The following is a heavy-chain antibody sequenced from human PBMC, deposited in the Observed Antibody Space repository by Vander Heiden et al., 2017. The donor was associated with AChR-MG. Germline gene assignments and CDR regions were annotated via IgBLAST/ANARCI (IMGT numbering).Heavy chain of an antibody. Sequence: VQLVQSGAEVKKPGSSVQVSCKASGGTFSSYAISCVRQAPGQGLEGMGGIIPIFGTANYAKKFQGRVTITADESTSTAYMELSSLRSEDTAVYYCARAPMTTVTKSPAYYYYGMDVWGQGTTVTVSS. J-gene: IGHJ6*02. CDR3: ARAPMTTVTKSPAYYYYGMDV. CDR2: IIPIFGTA. V-gene: IGHV1-69*01. CDR1: GGTFSSYA. D-gene: IGHD4-17*01.